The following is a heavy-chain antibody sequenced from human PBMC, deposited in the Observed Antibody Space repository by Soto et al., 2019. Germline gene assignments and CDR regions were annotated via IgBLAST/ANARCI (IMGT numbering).Heavy chain of an antibody. V-gene: IGHV4-39*02. D-gene: IGHD5-12*01. CDR1: GGSISSSSYY. CDR3: AREGSYSAYNFAHGIQLWSFDF. Sequence: SETLSLTCTVSGGSISSSSYYWGWIRQPPGKGLEWIGSIYYSGSTYYNPSLKSRVTISVDTSKNHFSLNLSSVTAADMAVYYCAREGSYSAYNFAHGIQLWSFDFWGQGALVTVSS. CDR2: IYYSGST. J-gene: IGHJ4*02.